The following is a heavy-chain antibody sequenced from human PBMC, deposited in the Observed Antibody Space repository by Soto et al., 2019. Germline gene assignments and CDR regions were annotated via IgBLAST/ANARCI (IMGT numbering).Heavy chain of an antibody. CDR3: ARDGDDYSNEGTNWFDP. Sequence: QVQLVQSGAEVKKPGSSVKVSCKASGGTFSSYAISWVRQAPGQGLEWMGRIIPIFGTANYAQKFQGRVTITADESTSTAYMELSSLRSEDTAVYYCARDGDDYSNEGTNWFDPWGQGTLVTVSS. CDR1: GGTFSSYA. D-gene: IGHD4-4*01. V-gene: IGHV1-69*01. CDR2: IIPIFGTA. J-gene: IGHJ5*02.